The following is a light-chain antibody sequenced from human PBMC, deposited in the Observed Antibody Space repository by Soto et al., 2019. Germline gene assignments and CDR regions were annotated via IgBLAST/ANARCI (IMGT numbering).Light chain of an antibody. CDR1: SSDVGGYRH. CDR2: EVN. CDR3: SSYAGSNDVI. J-gene: IGLJ2*01. V-gene: IGLV2-8*01. Sequence: QSALTQPPSASGSPGQSVTISCTGTSSDVGGYRHVSWYQQPPGKAPKLMIYEVNKRPSGVPDRFSGSKSGNTASLTVSGLQAEDEADYYCSSYAGSNDVIFGGGTQLTVL.